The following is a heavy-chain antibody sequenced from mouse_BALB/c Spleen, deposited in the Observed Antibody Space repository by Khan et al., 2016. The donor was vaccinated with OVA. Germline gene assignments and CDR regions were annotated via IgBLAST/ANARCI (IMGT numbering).Heavy chain of an antibody. CDR3: ARNNYYGYDFDY. CDR2: ISYSGFT. CDR1: GYSITSGYA. D-gene: IGHD1-2*01. Sequence: EVQLQESGPGLVKPSQSLSLTCTVTGYSITSGYAWNWIRQFPGNKLEWMGYISYSGFTNYNPSLKSRISITRDTSKNQFFLQLSSVTTEDTATYYCARNNYYGYDFDYWGQGATLTVSS. J-gene: IGHJ2*01. V-gene: IGHV3-2*02.